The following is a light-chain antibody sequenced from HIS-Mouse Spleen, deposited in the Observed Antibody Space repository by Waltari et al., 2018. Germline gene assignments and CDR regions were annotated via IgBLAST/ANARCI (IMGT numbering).Light chain of an antibody. CDR1: QSVSSY. J-gene: IGKJ4*01. Sequence: EIVLTQSPATLSLSTAERATLSCTASQSVSSYLAWYQQKPGQAPRLLIYDASNRATGIPARFSGSGSGTDFTLTISSLEPEDFAVYYCQQRSNLLTFGGGTKVEIK. CDR2: DAS. CDR3: QQRSNLLT. V-gene: IGKV3-11*01.